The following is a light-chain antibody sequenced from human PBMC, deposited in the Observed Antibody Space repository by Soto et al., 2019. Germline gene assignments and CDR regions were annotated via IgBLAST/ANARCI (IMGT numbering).Light chain of an antibody. CDR3: QSYDSSLSGAA. Sequence: QSALTQPPSASGSPGQSVTISCTGSSSDVGNYNYVSWYQHHPGKAPKLMIYEVSKRPSGVPDRFSGSKSGNTASLTVSGLQAEDEADYYCQSYDSSLSGAAFGTGTQLTVL. CDR2: EVS. CDR1: SSDVGNYNY. V-gene: IGLV2-8*01. J-gene: IGLJ7*01.